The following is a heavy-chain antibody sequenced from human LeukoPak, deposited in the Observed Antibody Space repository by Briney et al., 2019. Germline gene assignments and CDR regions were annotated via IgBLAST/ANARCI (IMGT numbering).Heavy chain of an antibody. D-gene: IGHD3-22*01. CDR2: ISSDGRNK. V-gene: IGHV3-30*04. CDR1: GFTFRSYP. CDR3: AKGLGGDYDSSGYYSVTFDY. Sequence: GGSLRLSCAASGFTFRSYPMHWVRQAPGKGLEWVALISSDGRNKHYPDSVKGRFTISRDNSKNTLYLQMNSLRAEDTAVYSCAKGLGGDYDSSGYYSVTFDYWGQGTLVTVSS. J-gene: IGHJ4*02.